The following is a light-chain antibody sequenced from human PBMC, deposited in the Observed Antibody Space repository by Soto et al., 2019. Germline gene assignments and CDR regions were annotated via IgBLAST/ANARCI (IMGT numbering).Light chain of an antibody. J-gene: IGKJ3*01. V-gene: IGKV1-27*01. CDR1: QGIRNY. Sequence: DIQMTQSPTSLSASVGDRVTITCRASQGIRNYVAWYQQIPGKAPTLLIYAASTLQSGVPSRFSGSGSGTDFTLTINSLQHEDVATYSCQKYSIVPVFGPGTKVEIK. CDR2: AAS. CDR3: QKYSIVPV.